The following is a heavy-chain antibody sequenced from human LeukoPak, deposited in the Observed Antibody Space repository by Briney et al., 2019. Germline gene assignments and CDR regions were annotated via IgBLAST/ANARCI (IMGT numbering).Heavy chain of an antibody. CDR1: GFTFDDYG. CDR2: INWNGGST. CDR3: ARDRESVVRGVISWFDP. V-gene: IGHV3-20*04. J-gene: IGHJ5*02. Sequence: GGSLRLSCAASGFTFDDYGMSWVRQAPGKGLEWVSGINWNGGSTGYADSVKGRFTISRDNAKNSLYLQMNSLRAEDTALYYCARDRESVVRGVISWFDPWGQGTLVTVSS. D-gene: IGHD3-10*01.